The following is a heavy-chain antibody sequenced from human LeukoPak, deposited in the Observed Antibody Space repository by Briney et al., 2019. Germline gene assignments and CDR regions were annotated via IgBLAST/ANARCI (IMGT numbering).Heavy chain of an antibody. CDR2: IRYDGSNK. CDR3: AKLPRSYAPANYFYYYLDV. CDR1: GFTFSTYG. D-gene: IGHD2-15*01. Sequence: AGGSLRLSCAASGFTFSTYGMHWVRQAPGKGLEWVAFIRYDGSNKSYADSVKGRFTISRDNSKNTLYLQMNSLRAEDTAVYYCAKLPRSYAPANYFYYYLDVWGKGTTVTISS. V-gene: IGHV3-30*02. J-gene: IGHJ6*03.